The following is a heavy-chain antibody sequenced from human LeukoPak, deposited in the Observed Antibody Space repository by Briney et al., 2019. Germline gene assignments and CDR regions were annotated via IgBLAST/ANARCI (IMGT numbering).Heavy chain of an antibody. CDR3: ARGPLAVLDYYYYGMDV. V-gene: IGHV3-66*01. D-gene: IGHD2-8*02. CDR1: GFTVSSNY. J-gene: IGHJ6*02. Sequence: GGSLRLSCAASGFTVSSNYMSWVRQAPGKGLEWVSVIYSGGSTYYADSVKGSFTISRDNSKNTLYLQMNSLRAEDTAVYYCARGPLAVLDYYYYGMDVWGQGTTATVSS. CDR2: IYSGGST.